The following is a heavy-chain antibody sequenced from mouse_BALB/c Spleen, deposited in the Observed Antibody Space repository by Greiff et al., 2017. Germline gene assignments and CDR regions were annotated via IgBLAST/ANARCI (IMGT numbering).Heavy chain of an antibody. CDR1: GYSITSDYA. CDR2: ISYSGST. CDR3: ARGGLYAMDY. J-gene: IGHJ4*01. Sequence: EVQLVESGPGLVKPSQSLSLTCTVTGYSITSDYAWNWIRQFPGNKLEWMGYISYSGSTSYNPSLKSRISITRDTSKNQFFLQLNSVTTEDTATYYCARGGLYAMDYWGQGTSVTVSS. V-gene: IGHV3-2*02.